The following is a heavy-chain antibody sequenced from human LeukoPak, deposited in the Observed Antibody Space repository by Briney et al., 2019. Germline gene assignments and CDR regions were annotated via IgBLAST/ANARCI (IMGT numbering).Heavy chain of an antibody. CDR1: GVSIRSSYYY. Sequence: SETLSLTCTVSGVSIRSSYYYWGWIRQPPGKGLEWIGSIYDSGSTYYNPSLKSRVTISVDTSKNQFSLKLSSVTAADTAIYYCARSHYYDSSGSQNNWFDPWGQGTLVTVSS. V-gene: IGHV4-39*07. CDR3: ARSHYYDSSGSQNNWFDP. CDR2: IYDSGST. D-gene: IGHD3-22*01. J-gene: IGHJ5*02.